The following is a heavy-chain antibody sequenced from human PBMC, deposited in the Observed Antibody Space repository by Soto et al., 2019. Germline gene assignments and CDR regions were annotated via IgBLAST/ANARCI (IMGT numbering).Heavy chain of an antibody. D-gene: IGHD6-13*01. CDR1: GGTFSSYT. Sequence: QVQLVQSGAEVKKPGSSVKVSCKASGGTFSSYTISWVRQAPGQGLECMGRIIPILGIANYAQKFQGRVTITADKSTSTAYMELSSLRSEDTAVYYCASGGIAAAGTIWYFDLWGRGTLVTVSS. V-gene: IGHV1-69*02. CDR3: ASGGIAAAGTIWYFDL. CDR2: IIPILGIA. J-gene: IGHJ2*01.